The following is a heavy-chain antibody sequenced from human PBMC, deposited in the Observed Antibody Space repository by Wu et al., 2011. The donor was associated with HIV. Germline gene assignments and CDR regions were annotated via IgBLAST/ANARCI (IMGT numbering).Heavy chain of an antibody. V-gene: IGHV1-69*05. CDR1: SGTFRTYA. CDR3: ARGDTVMGPTGTVLSSSTGLDV. CDR2: IVPLFDTA. Sequence: QVHLVQSGAEVRKPGSSVKVSCKASSGTFRTYAVSWVRQAPGHGLEWMGGIVPLFDTANYAQKFQGRVTITTDESSSTVFMELNSLNSDDTAVFYCARGDTVMGPTGTVLSSSTGLDVVGPRVPRSTVSS. J-gene: IGHJ6*02. D-gene: IGHD2/OR15-2a*01.